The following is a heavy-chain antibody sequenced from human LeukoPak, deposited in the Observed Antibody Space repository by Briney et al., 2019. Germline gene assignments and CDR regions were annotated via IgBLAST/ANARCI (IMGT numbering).Heavy chain of an antibody. CDR2: INPNSGGT. J-gene: IGHJ4*02. CDR1: GYTFTGYY. D-gene: IGHD3-22*01. CDR3: ARDTYYYDSGGSYFDY. Sequence: ASVKVSCKASGYTFTGYYMHWVRQAPGQGLEWMGRINPNSGGTNYAQKFQGRVTMTRDTSISTAYMELSRLRSDDTAVYYCARDTYYYDSGGSYFDYWGQGTLVTVSS. V-gene: IGHV1-2*06.